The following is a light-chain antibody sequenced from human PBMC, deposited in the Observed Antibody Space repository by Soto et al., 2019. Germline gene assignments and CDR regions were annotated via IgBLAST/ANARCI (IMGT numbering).Light chain of an antibody. J-gene: IGKJ1*01. CDR3: HQYDSAPRT. V-gene: IGKV3-20*01. CDR1: QSININY. Sequence: EIVLTQSPGTLSLSPGERATLSCRASQSININYLAWYQQKPGQGPRLLMYGASSRATGIPDRVSGSGSGTAFTLTISRLEPEDFALYYCHQYDSAPRTFGQGAKVDIK. CDR2: GAS.